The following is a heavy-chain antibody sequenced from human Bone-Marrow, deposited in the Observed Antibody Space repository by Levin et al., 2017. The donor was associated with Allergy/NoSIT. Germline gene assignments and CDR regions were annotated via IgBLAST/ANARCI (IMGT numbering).Heavy chain of an antibody. J-gene: IGHJ4*02. CDR3: AKSWGTFWSGYYLAF. V-gene: IGHV3-23*01. CDR1: GFTYSSYA. CDR2: ISGSGSTT. Sequence: PGGSLRLSCAGSGFTYSSYALSWVSQAPGQGLEWVSAISGSGSTTYYADSVKGRFTISRDNSKNTLYLQMNSLRAEDTAVYYCAKSWGTFWSGYYLAFWGQGTLVTVSS. D-gene: IGHD3-3*01.